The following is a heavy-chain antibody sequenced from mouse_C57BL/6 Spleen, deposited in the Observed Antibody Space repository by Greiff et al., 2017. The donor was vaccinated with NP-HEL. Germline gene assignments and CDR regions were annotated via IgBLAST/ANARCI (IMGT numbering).Heavy chain of an antibody. D-gene: IGHD1-1*01. Sequence: QVQLQQSGAELVRPGASVTLSCKASGYTFTDYEMHWVKQTPVHGLEWIGAIDPETGGTAYNQKFKGKAILTADKSSSTAYMELRSLTSEDSAVYYCTRTRLLRLYYYAMDYWGQGTSVTVSS. CDR1: GYTFTDYE. V-gene: IGHV1-15*01. CDR3: TRTRLLRLYYYAMDY. CDR2: IDPETGGT. J-gene: IGHJ4*01.